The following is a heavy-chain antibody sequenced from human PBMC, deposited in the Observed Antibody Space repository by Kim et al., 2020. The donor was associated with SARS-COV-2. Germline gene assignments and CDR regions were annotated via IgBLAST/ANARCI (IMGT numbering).Heavy chain of an antibody. V-gene: IGHV3-11*03. CDR3: ARCIRMATIHSYYFDY. Sequence: SVKGRFTISRDNAKNSLYLQMNSLRAEDTAVYYCARCIRMATIHSYYFDYWGQGTLVTVSS. J-gene: IGHJ4*02. D-gene: IGHD5-12*01.